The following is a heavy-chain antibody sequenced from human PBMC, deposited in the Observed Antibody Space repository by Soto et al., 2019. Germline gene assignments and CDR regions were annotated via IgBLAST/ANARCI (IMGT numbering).Heavy chain of an antibody. Sequence: ASVKVSCKASGYTFTSYAMHWVRQAPGQRLEWMGWINAGNGNTKYSQKFQDRFTISRDNSRNTLYLHMDSLRAEDTAVYYCARGRGSTGYLGREHYFDYWGQGTLVTVSS. D-gene: IGHD2-2*01. CDR2: INAGNGNT. CDR3: ARGRGSTGYLGREHYFDY. V-gene: IGHV1-3*01. CDR1: GYTFTSYA. J-gene: IGHJ4*02.